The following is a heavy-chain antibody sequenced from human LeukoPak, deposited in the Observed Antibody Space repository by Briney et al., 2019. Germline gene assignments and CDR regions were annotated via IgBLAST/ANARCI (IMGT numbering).Heavy chain of an antibody. J-gene: IGHJ4*02. CDR3: AVVGNPPNDY. D-gene: IGHD4-23*01. Sequence: AGGSLRLSCAASGFTVSSNYMSWVRQAPGKGLEWVSVNSGGTTYYADSVKGRFTISRDNSKNTLYLQMNSLRAEDTAVYYCAVVGNPPNDYWGQGTLVTVSS. CDR1: GFTVSSNY. V-gene: IGHV3-66*01. CDR2: NSGGTT.